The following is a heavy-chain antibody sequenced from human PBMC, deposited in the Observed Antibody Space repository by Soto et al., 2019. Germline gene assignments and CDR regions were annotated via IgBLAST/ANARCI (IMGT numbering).Heavy chain of an antibody. Sequence: QLQLQESGPGLVKPSETLSLTCTVSGDSISGSPYFWGWIRQHPGKGLEWIASIFYDGYTYYTPSLKTRAIISVDTSKNQFSLKLTSVAAADTAIYFCARLQAAVPHYWGQGTLVIVSS. CDR1: GDSISGSPYF. CDR2: IFYDGYT. D-gene: IGHD6-13*01. J-gene: IGHJ1*01. CDR3: ARLQAAVPHY. V-gene: IGHV4-39*01.